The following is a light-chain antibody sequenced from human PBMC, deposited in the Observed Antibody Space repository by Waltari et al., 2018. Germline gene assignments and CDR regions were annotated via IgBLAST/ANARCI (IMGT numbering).Light chain of an antibody. CDR1: SSDVGGYNY. J-gene: IGLJ2*01. CDR3: ISYAGSNNLV. CDR2: DVS. Sequence: QSALTQPPSASGSPGQSVTVSCTGTSSDVGGYNYVSWYQQHPGKAPKLIIYDVSKRPSGVPDRFSGSKSGNTASLTVSGLQAEDEADYYCISYAGSNNLVFGGGTTLTVL. V-gene: IGLV2-8*01.